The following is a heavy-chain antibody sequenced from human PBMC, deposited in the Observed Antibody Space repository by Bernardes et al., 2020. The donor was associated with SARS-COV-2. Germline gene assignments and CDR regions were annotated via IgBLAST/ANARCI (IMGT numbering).Heavy chain of an antibody. CDR1: GITFSNSA. J-gene: IGHJ3*01. V-gene: IGHV3-48*01. Sequence: GGSLRLSCAASGITFSNSAMNWVRQVPGKGLEWLSFISSDDIFYADSVKGRFTITRDSVKNSLYLEMNRLRAEDTALYYCARGANHAFDLWGQGTMVTVSS. CDR3: ARGANHAFDL. CDR2: ISSDDI. D-gene: IGHD2-8*01.